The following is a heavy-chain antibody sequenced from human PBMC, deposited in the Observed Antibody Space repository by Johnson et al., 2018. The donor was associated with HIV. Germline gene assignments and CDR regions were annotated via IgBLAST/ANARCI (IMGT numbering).Heavy chain of an antibody. J-gene: IGHJ3*02. CDR1: GFPFSSYA. CDR2: ISYDGSNK. D-gene: IGHD3-3*01. Sequence: VPLVESGGGVVPPGRSLRLSCAASGFPFSSYAMHWVRQAPGKGLEWVAVISYDGSNKYYADSVKGRFTISRDNSKNTLYLQMNSLRAEDTAVYYCARPEGFWSGSVIHDAFDIWGQGTMVTVSS. CDR3: ARPEGFWSGSVIHDAFDI. V-gene: IGHV3-30-3*01.